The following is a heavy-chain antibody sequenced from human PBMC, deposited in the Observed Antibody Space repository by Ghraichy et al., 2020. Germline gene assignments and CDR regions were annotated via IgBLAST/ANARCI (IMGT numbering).Heavy chain of an antibody. CDR1: GYTFTSYG. J-gene: IGHJ6*02. CDR2: ISAYNGNT. CDR3: ARSALRYFDWLFPDYYGMDV. V-gene: IGHV1-18*01. Sequence: SVKVSCKASGYTFTSYGISWVRQAPGQGLEWMGWISAYNGNTNYAQKLQGRVTMTTDTSTSTAYMELRSLRSDDTAVYYCARSALRYFDWLFPDYYGMDVWGQGTTVTVSS. D-gene: IGHD3-9*01.